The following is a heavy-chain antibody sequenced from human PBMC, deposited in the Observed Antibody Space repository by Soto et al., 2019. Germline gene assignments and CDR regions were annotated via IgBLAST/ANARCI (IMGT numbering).Heavy chain of an antibody. CDR1: GDSFTSYD. D-gene: IGHD3-10*01. Sequence: QVQLVQSGAEVKKPGASVKVSCKTSGDSFTSYDINWVRQAPGQGLEWLGRMNSNSGNIGYSDNFQGRVSMTRDTSISTAYLELTNLRSDDTAVYYCARGLISRGLVATHWGQGTPVTVSS. V-gene: IGHV1-8*01. CDR2: MNSNSGNI. J-gene: IGHJ4*02. CDR3: ARGLISRGLVATH.